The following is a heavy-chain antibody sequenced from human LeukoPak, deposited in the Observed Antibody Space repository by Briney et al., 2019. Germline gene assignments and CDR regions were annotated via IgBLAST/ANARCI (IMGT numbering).Heavy chain of an antibody. CDR1: GFTFSSYA. CDR3: AKFPYDYVWGSYRYSYYFDY. CDR2: ISGSGGST. J-gene: IGHJ4*02. V-gene: IGHV3-23*01. Sequence: GGSLRLSCAASGFTFSSYAMSWVRQAPGKGLEWVSAISGSGGSTYYADSVKGRFTISRDNSKNTLYLQMNSLRAEDTAVYYCAKFPYDYVWGSYRYSYYFDYWGQGTLVTVSS. D-gene: IGHD3-16*02.